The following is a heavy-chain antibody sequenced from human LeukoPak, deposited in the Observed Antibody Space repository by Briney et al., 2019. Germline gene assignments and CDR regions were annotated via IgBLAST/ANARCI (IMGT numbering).Heavy chain of an antibody. Sequence: SETLSLTCTVSGGSISSGSYYWSWIRQPAEKGLEWIGRIYTSGSTNYNPSLKSRVTISVDTSKNQFSLKLSSVTAADTAVYYCARGSSSSWAYYFDYWSQGTLVTVSS. CDR3: ARGSSSSWAYYFDY. J-gene: IGHJ4*02. V-gene: IGHV4-61*02. CDR2: IYTSGST. D-gene: IGHD6-13*01. CDR1: GGSISSGSYY.